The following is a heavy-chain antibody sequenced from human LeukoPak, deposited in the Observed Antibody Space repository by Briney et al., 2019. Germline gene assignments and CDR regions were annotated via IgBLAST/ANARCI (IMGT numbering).Heavy chain of an antibody. V-gene: IGHV1-8*02. J-gene: IGHJ6*02. CDR2: MNPNSGNT. CDR1: GGTFSSYA. D-gene: IGHD6-19*01. CDR3: ARGAVAASYYYYGMDV. Sequence: ASVKVSCKASGGTFSSYAISWVRQAPGQGLEWMGWMNPNSGNTGYAQKFQGRVTMTRNTSISTAYMELSSLRSEDTAVYYCARGAVAASYYYYGMDVWGQGTTVTVSS.